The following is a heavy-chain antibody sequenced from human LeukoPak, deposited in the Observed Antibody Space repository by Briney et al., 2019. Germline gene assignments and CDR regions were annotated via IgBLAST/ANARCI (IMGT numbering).Heavy chain of an antibody. J-gene: IGHJ3*02. CDR2: ISWNSGSI. V-gene: IGHV3-9*01. CDR3: AKDTTLGYSSGWYYAFDI. Sequence: GGSLRLSCAASGFTFDDYAMHWVRQAPGKGLEWVSGISWNSGSIVYADSVKGRFTISRDNAKNSLYLQMNSLRAEDTALYYCAKDTTLGYSSGWYYAFDIWGQGTMVTVSS. D-gene: IGHD6-19*01. CDR1: GFTFDDYA.